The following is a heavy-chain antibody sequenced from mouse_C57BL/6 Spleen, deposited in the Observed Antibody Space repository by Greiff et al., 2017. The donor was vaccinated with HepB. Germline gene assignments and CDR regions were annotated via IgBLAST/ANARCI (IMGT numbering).Heavy chain of an antibody. CDR1: GYTFTDYN. CDR2: INPNNGGT. J-gene: IGHJ2*01. V-gene: IGHV1-18*01. CDR3: AREKGSSYSFDY. Sequence: VQLKESGPELVKPGASVKIPCKASGYTFTDYNMDWVKQSHGKSLEWIGDINPNNGGTIYNQKFKGKATLTVDKSSSTAYMELRSLTSEDTAVYYCAREKGSSYSFDYWGQGTTLTVSS. D-gene: IGHD1-1*01.